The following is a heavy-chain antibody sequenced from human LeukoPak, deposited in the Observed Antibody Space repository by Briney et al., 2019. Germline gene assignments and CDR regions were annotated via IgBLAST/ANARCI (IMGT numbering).Heavy chain of an antibody. V-gene: IGHV3-21*01. CDR1: GFTFSSYT. CDR3: ARTNYYYYYMDV. J-gene: IGHJ6*03. Sequence: PGGSLRLSCAASGFTFSSYTMNWVRQAPGKGLEWVSSISSTSSYIYYADSVKGRFTISRDNAKNSLYLQMNSLRAEDTAVYYCARTNYYYYYMDVWGKGTTVTVSS. CDR2: ISSTSSYI.